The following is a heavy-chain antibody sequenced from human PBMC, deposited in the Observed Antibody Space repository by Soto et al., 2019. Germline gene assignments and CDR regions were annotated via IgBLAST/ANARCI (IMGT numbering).Heavy chain of an antibody. CDR1: GGTFSTYA. CDR3: ASGIQLWLRRINNGYSG. CDR2: IIPMFGTA. Sequence: QVQLVQSGAEVKKPESSVKVSCKAPGGTFSTYAISWVRQAPGQGLEWMGGIIPMFGTANYAQEFQDRVTITADESTNTVYMERSSLRSADTAVYFCASGIQLWLRRINNGYSGWGQGTLVTVSS. D-gene: IGHD5-18*01. J-gene: IGHJ4*02. V-gene: IGHV1-69*12.